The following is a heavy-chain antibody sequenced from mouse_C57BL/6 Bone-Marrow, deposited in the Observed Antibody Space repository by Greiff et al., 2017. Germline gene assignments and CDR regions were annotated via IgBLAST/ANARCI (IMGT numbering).Heavy chain of an antibody. V-gene: IGHV1-69*01. CDR2: IDPSDSYT. CDR3: ANWYLDV. Sequence: QVQLQQSGAELVMPGASVKLSCKASGYTFTSYWMHWVKQRPGQGLEWIGEIDPSDSYTNYNQKFKGKSTLTVDKSSSTAYMQLSSLTSEDSAVYYCANWYLDVWGTGTTVTVSS. J-gene: IGHJ1*03. CDR1: GYTFTSYW.